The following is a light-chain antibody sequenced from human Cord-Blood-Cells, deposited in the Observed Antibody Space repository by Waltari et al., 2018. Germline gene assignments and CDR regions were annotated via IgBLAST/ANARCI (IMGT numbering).Light chain of an antibody. Sequence: EFVLTQSPATRSLPPGERATPSCRASQSVSSYLAWYQQKPGQAPRLLIYDASNRATGIPARFSGSGSGTDFTLTISSLEPEDFAVYYCQQRSNWIFTFGPGTKVDIK. J-gene: IGKJ3*01. V-gene: IGKV3-11*01. CDR3: QQRSNWIFT. CDR2: DAS. CDR1: QSVSSY.